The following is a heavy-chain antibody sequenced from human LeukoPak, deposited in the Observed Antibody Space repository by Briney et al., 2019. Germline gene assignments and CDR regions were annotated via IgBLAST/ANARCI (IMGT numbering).Heavy chain of an antibody. V-gene: IGHV3-7*01. D-gene: IGHD3-16*01. CDR2: IKGDGSEK. J-gene: IGHJ4*02. CDR1: GFTFSSYS. Sequence: GGSLRLSCAASGFTFSSYSMNWVRQAPGKGLEWVANIKGDGSEKYYVDSVKGRFSISRDNAKNSLYLQMNSLRADDMALYYCASNWGSYPDCWGQGALVAVSS. CDR3: ASNWGSYPDC.